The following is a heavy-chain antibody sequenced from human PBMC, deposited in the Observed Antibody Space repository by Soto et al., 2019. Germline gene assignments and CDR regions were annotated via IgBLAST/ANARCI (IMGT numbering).Heavy chain of an antibody. Sequence: PGGSLRLSCAASGFTFSSYGMHWVRRAPGKGLEWVAVISYDGSNKYYADSVKGRFTISRDNSKNTLYLQMNSLRAEDTAVYYCXKPLSYYDILTGYYPDYWGQGTLVTVSS. CDR2: ISYDGSNK. J-gene: IGHJ4*02. V-gene: IGHV3-30*18. D-gene: IGHD3-9*01. CDR3: XKPLSYYDILTGYYPDY. CDR1: GFTFSSYG.